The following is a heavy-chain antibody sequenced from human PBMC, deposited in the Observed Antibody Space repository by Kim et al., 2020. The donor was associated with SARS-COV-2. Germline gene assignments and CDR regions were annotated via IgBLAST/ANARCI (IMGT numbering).Heavy chain of an antibody. CDR2: IDANSGDT. CDR1: GHTFSGNY. Sequence: ASVKVSCEASGHTFSGNYIHWVRQAPGQRLEWMGRIDANSGDTDYAKRSQGRVAMTVDTSISTAYMELRSLRADDTAVYFCVSGYDSISLDFWGQGTLVTVSS. V-gene: IGHV1-2*06. CDR3: VSGYDSISLDF. D-gene: IGHD5-12*01. J-gene: IGHJ4*02.